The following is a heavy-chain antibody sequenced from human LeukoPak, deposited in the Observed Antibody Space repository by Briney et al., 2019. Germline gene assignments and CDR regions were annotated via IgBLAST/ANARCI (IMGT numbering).Heavy chain of an antibody. CDR3: ARGRDKRGAFDI. D-gene: IGHD3-10*01. Sequence: VASVKVSCKASGGTFSSYAISWVRQAPGQGLEWMGRIIPILGIANYAQKFQGRVTITADKSTSTAYVELSSLRSEDTAVYYCARGRDKRGAFDIWGQGTMVTVSS. J-gene: IGHJ3*02. CDR2: IIPILGIA. CDR1: GGTFSSYA. V-gene: IGHV1-69*04.